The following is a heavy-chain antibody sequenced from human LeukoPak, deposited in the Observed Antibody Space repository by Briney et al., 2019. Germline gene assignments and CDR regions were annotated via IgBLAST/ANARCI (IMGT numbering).Heavy chain of an antibody. J-gene: IGHJ4*02. D-gene: IGHD3-22*01. CDR2: IYYSAST. CDR1: GGSISSYY. Sequence: SETLSLTCTVSGGSISSYYWSWIRQPPGKGLEWIGYIYYSASTNYNPSLKSRVTISVDTSKNQFSLKLRSVTAADTAVYYCARSAHYSQFDYWGQGTLVTVSS. V-gene: IGHV4-59*01. CDR3: ARSAHYSQFDY.